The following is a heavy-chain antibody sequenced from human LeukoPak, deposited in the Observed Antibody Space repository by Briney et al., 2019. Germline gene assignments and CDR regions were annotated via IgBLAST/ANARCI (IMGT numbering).Heavy chain of an antibody. J-gene: IGHJ4*02. CDR2: MNQDGSHK. Sequence: GGSLRLSCAASGFTFSNYWMSWVRQAPGKGLEWVANMNQDGSHKYYVDSVKGRLTISRDNAKNSLYLQMNSLRAEDTAVYYCARIRQLGGYYFDYWGQGTLVTVSS. V-gene: IGHV3-7*01. D-gene: IGHD6-13*01. CDR3: ARIRQLGGYYFDY. CDR1: GFTFSNYW.